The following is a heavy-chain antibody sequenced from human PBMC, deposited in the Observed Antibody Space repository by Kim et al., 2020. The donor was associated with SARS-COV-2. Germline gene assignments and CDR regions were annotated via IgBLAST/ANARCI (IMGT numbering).Heavy chain of an antibody. CDR3: TTEDQLAYCGGDCSY. CDR2: IKSKTGGGIT. Sequence: GGSLRLSCAASGFTFSNAWMSWVRQAPGKGLEWVGRIKSKTGGGITEDAAPGKGSFTISRDDSKNTLYLQMNSLKTEDTAVYYCTTEDQLAYCGGDCSYWGQGTLVTVSS. D-gene: IGHD2-21*02. V-gene: IGHV3-15*01. J-gene: IGHJ4*02. CDR1: GFTFSNAW.